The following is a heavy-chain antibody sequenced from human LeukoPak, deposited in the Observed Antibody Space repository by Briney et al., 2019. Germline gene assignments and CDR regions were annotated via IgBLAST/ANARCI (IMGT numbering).Heavy chain of an antibody. CDR3: ARDSRTGYYDSSGYFRDAFDI. V-gene: IGHV4-59*01. J-gene: IGHJ3*02. CDR1: GGSISSYY. CDR2: IYYSGST. D-gene: IGHD3-22*01. Sequence: SETLSLTCTVSGGSISSYYWSWIRQPPGKGLEWIGYIYYSGSTNYNPSLKSRVTISVDTSKNQFSLKLSSVTAADTAVYYCARDSRTGYYDSSGYFRDAFDIWGQGTMVTVSS.